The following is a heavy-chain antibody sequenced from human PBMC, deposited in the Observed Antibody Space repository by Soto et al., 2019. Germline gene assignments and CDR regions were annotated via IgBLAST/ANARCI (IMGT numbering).Heavy chain of an antibody. Sequence: PGGSLRLSCSASGFTFTRYSMNWVRQAPGKGLEWVSSISSTTNYISYGDSMKGRFTIYRDNAKNSLYLEMNSLRAEDTAVYYCARESEDLTSNFDYWGQGTLFTVSA. CDR3: ARESEDLTSNFDY. CDR2: ISSTTNYI. J-gene: IGHJ4*02. V-gene: IGHV3-21*06. CDR1: GFTFTRYS.